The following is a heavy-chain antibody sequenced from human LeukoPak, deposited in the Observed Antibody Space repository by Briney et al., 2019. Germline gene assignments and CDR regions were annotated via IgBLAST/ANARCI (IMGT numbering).Heavy chain of an antibody. J-gene: IGHJ3*02. CDR2: ISSDSSTI. CDR3: ARDLSSRGYTYGTPAFAFDI. CDR1: GFTFTTYS. V-gene: IGHV3-48*01. Sequence: GGSLRLSCAASGFTFTTYSITWVRQAPGKGLEWVSYISSDSSTIYYADSLKGRFTISRDNAKNSLSLLMNSLRAEDTAVYYCARDLSSRGYTYGTPAFAFDIWGQGTMVTVSS. D-gene: IGHD5-18*01.